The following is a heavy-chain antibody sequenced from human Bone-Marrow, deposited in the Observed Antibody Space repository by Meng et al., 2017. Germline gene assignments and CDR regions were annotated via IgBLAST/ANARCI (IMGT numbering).Heavy chain of an antibody. CDR1: GYTFTGYY. Sequence: ASVKVSCKASGYTFTGYYMHWVRQAPGQGREGMGRINTNTGNPTYAQGFTGRFVFSLDTSVSTAYLQISSLKAEDTAVYYCARGPPTYYYDSSGYYWADYFDYWGQGTLVTVSS. V-gene: IGHV7-4-1*02. CDR3: ARGPPTYYYDSSGYYWADYFDY. CDR2: INTNTGNP. D-gene: IGHD3-22*01. J-gene: IGHJ4*02.